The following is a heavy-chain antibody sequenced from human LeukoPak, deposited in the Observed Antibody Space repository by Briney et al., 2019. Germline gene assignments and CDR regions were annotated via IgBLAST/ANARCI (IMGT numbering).Heavy chain of an antibody. Sequence: SVKVSCKASGGTFSSYAISWVRQAPGQGLEWMGRIIPILGIANYAQKFQGRVTITADKSTSTAYMELSSLRSEDTAVYYCASALTGYCSGGSCYSDWFDPWGQGTLVTVSS. J-gene: IGHJ5*02. CDR3: ASALTGYCSGGSCYSDWFDP. CDR1: GGTFSSYA. V-gene: IGHV1-69*04. CDR2: IIPILGIA. D-gene: IGHD2-15*01.